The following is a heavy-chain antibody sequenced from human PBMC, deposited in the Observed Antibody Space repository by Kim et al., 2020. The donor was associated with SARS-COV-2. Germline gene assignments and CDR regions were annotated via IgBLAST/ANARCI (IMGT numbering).Heavy chain of an antibody. J-gene: IGHJ6*02. CDR3: ARDALDYYGSGSYLGMDV. V-gene: IGHV3-11*06. D-gene: IGHD3-10*01. CDR2: ISSSSYT. Sequence: GSLRLSCAASGFTFSDYYMSWIRQAPGKGLEWVSYISSSSYTNYADSVKGRFTISRDNAKNSLYLQMNSLRAEDTAVYYCARDALDYYGSGSYLGMDVWGQGTTVTVSS. CDR1: GFTFSDYY.